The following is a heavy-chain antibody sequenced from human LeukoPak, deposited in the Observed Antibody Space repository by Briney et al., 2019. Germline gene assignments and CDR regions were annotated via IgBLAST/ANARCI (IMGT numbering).Heavy chain of an antibody. Sequence: GGSLRLSCAASGLTFSNAWMSWVRQAPGKGLEWVSSISSSSSYIYYADSVKGRFTISRDNAKNSLYLQMNSLRAEDTAVYYCARVQGGAVAGTGYYYYGMDVWGKGTTVTVSS. D-gene: IGHD6-19*01. CDR1: GLTFSNAW. CDR3: ARVQGGAVAGTGYYYYGMDV. V-gene: IGHV3-21*01. J-gene: IGHJ6*04. CDR2: ISSSSSYI.